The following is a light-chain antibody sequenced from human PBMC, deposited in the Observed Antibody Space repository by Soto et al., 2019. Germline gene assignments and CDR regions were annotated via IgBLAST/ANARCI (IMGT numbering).Light chain of an antibody. CDR2: DAS. CDR3: QQRSNWPLFT. Sequence: EIVLTQSPVTLSLSPGERATLSCRASQSVSSYLAWYQQKPGQRPRLLVYDASKRAPGIPARFSGSGSGTDFTLTISSLEPEDFAVYYCQQRSNWPLFTFGPGTKVDIK. J-gene: IGKJ3*01. V-gene: IGKV3-11*01. CDR1: QSVSSY.